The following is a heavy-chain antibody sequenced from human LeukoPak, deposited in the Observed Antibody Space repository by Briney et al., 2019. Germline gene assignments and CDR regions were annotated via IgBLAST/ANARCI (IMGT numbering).Heavy chain of an antibody. CDR1: GGSFSGYY. D-gene: IGHD6-6*01. V-gene: IGHV4-59*01. J-gene: IGHJ3*02. Sequence: SETLSLTCAVYGGSFSGYYWSWIRQPPGKGLEWIGYIYYSGSTNYNPSLKSRVTITTDTSKNQFFLKLISVTAADTAVYYCASLAEYSGTFDIWGQGTVVTVSS. CDR3: ASLAEYSGTFDI. CDR2: IYYSGST.